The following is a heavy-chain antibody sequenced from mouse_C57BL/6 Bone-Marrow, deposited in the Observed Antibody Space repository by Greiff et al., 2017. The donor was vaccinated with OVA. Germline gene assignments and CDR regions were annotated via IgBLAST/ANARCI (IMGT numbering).Heavy chain of an antibody. CDR3: ARHGPFIYDGLYAMDY. Sequence: EVQRVESGGGLVQPGGSLKLSCAASGFTFSDYGMAWVRQAPRKGPEWVAFISNLAYSIYYADTVTGRFTISRENAKNTLYLEMSSLRSEDTAMYYCARHGPFIYDGLYAMDYWGQGTSVTVSS. V-gene: IGHV5-15*01. D-gene: IGHD2-3*01. J-gene: IGHJ4*01. CDR2: ISNLAYSI. CDR1: GFTFSDYG.